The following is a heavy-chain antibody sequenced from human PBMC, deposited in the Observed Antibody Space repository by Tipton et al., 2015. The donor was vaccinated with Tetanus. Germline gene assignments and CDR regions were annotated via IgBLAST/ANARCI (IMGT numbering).Heavy chain of an antibody. CDR1: GYTFTGYY. CDR3: ARDRGDYIYYGMDV. V-gene: IGHV1-2*02. CDR2: IDPNSGGP. Sequence: QLVQSGAEVKKPGASVRVSCKASGYTFTGYYMYWVRQAPGQGLEWMGWIDPNSGGPIYAQKFQGRVTMTRDTSISTAYMELSSLRSDDTAVYYCARDRGDYIYYGMDVWGPGTTVTVS. J-gene: IGHJ6*02.